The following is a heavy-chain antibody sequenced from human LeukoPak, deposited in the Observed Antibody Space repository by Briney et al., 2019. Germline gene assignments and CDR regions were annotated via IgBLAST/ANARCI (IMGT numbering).Heavy chain of an antibody. D-gene: IGHD3-10*01. CDR2: FDPEDGET. CDR1: GYTLTELS. CDR3: GTAIRFGELGGYYFDY. Sequence: ASVKVSCKVSGYTLTELSMHWVRQAPGKGLEWMGGFDPEDGETIYAQKFQGRVTMTEDTSTDTAYMELSSLRSEDTAVYYCGTAIRFGELGGYYFDYWGQGTVVTVSS. V-gene: IGHV1-24*01. J-gene: IGHJ4*02.